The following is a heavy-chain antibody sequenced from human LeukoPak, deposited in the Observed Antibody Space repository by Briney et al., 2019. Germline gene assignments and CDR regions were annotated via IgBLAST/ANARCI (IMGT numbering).Heavy chain of an antibody. CDR3: ARSGYSYGLGGTWFDP. V-gene: IGHV4-34*01. Sequence: SETLSLTCAVYGGSFSGYYWSWIRQPPGKGLEWIGEINHSGSTNYNPSLKSRVTIPVDTSKNQFSLKLSSVTAADTAVYYCARSGYSYGLGGTWFDPWGQGTLVTVSS. CDR1: GGSFSGYY. D-gene: IGHD5-18*01. CDR2: INHSGST. J-gene: IGHJ5*02.